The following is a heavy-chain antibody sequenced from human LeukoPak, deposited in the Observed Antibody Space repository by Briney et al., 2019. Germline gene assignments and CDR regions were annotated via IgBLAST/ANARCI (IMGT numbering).Heavy chain of an antibody. D-gene: IGHD2-2*01. CDR1: GFTFSSYA. V-gene: IGHV3-30-3*01. J-gene: IGHJ4*02. CDR2: ISYDGSNK. Sequence: GGSLRLSCAASGFTFSSYAMHWVRQAPGKGLEWVAVISYDGSNKYYADSVKGRFTISRDNSKNTLYLQMNSLRAEDTAVYYCASIFSPSYCSSTSCHIGDYWGQGTLVTVSS. CDR3: ASIFSPSYCSSTSCHIGDY.